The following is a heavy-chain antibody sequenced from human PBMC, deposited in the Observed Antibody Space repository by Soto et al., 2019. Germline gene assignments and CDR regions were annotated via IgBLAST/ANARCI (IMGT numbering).Heavy chain of an antibody. D-gene: IGHD3-10*01. Sequence: SAKVSSSASVCSFTSSLVLWGLRQRGGRLVGIGWIVVGSGYTNYTQKFQERVTITSDMSTNTAYMELSSLRSEDTAVYYCASDCIRGVIITGGYYYGMDVWGQGTTVTVSS. CDR1: VCSFTSSL. J-gene: IGHJ6*02. V-gene: IGHV1-58*01. CDR2: IVVGSGYT. CDR3: ASDCIRGVIITGGYYYGMDV.